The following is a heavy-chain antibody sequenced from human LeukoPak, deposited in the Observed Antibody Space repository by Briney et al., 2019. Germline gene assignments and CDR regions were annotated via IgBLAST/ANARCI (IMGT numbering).Heavy chain of an antibody. Sequence: GGSLRLSCAASGFTFSSYAMHWVRQAPGKGLEYVSAISSNGGSTYYANSVKGRFTISRDNSKNTLYLQMGSLRAEDTAVYYCAKTERDRYYFDSWGQGTLVTVSS. D-gene: IGHD1-14*01. J-gene: IGHJ4*02. CDR1: GFTFSSYA. CDR2: ISSNGGST. CDR3: AKTERDRYYFDS. V-gene: IGHV3-64*01.